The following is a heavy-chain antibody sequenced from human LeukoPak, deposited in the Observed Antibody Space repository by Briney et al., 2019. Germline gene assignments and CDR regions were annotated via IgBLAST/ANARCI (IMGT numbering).Heavy chain of an antibody. CDR3: ARGRLAARPRTNWFDP. CDR1: GGSFSGYY. D-gene: IGHD6-6*01. Sequence: SETLSLTCAVYGGSFSGYYWSWIRQPPGKGLEWIGEINHSGSTNYNPSLKSRVTISVDTSKNQFSLKLSSATAADTAVYYCARGRLAARPRTNWFDPWGQGTLVTVSS. V-gene: IGHV4-34*01. J-gene: IGHJ5*02. CDR2: INHSGST.